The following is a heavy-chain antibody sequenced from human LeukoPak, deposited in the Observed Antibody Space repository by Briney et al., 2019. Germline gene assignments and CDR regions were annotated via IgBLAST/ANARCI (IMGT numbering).Heavy chain of an antibody. D-gene: IGHD3-22*01. CDR2: IIPIFGTT. Sequence: GASVKVSCKASGGTFSSYGISWVRQAPGQGLEWMGGIIPIFGTTNYAQIFQGRVTITTDESTSTAYMELRSLRSDDTAVYYCARELDYDSSGYYVYFQHWGQGTLVTVSS. J-gene: IGHJ1*01. V-gene: IGHV1-69*05. CDR3: ARELDYDSSGYYVYFQH. CDR1: GGTFSSYG.